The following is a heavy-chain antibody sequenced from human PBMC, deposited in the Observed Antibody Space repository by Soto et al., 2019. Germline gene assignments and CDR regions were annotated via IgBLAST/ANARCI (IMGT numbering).Heavy chain of an antibody. J-gene: IGHJ3*02. CDR2: ISGSGGST. Sequence: PVGALRISCAASGFTFSRYALSWFRQAPGKGLEWVSAISGSGGSTYYADSVKGRFTISRDNSKNTLYLQMNSLRAEDTAVYYCANDPLRFLEWVPNAFDIWGQGTMVTVSS. D-gene: IGHD3-3*01. CDR3: ANDPLRFLEWVPNAFDI. CDR1: GFTFSRYA. V-gene: IGHV3-23*01.